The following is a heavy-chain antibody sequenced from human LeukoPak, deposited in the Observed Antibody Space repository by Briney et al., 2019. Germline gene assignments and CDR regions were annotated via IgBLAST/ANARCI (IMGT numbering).Heavy chain of an antibody. CDR3: ARHGGSYYGDAFDI. D-gene: IGHD1-26*01. J-gene: IGHJ3*02. CDR1: GGSINSDTYY. Sequence: SETLSLTCTVSGGSINSDTYYWTWIRQPAGQGLEWIGRIYTTGSPSYNPSLKSRVTISVDTSKNQFSLKLSSVTAADTAVYYCARHGGSYYGDAFDIWGQGTMVTVSS. CDR2: IYTTGSP. V-gene: IGHV4-61*02.